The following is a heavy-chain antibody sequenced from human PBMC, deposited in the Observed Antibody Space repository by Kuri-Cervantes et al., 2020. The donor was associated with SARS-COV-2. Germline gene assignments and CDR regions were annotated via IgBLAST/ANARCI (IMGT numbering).Heavy chain of an antibody. CDR2: IKQDGSER. CDR3: AKDLGYCSGGSCYADYFDY. D-gene: IGHD2-15*01. Sequence: GESLRLSCAASGFTFSSYWMSWVRQAPGKGLEWVANIKQDGSERYYVDSVKGRFTISRDNAKNSLYLQMNSLRAEDTAVYYCAKDLGYCSGGSCYADYFDYWGQGTLVTVSS. J-gene: IGHJ4*02. V-gene: IGHV3-7*01. CDR1: GFTFSSYW.